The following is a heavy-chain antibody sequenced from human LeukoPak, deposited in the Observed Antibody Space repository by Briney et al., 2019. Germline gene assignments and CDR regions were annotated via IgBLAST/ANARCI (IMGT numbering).Heavy chain of an antibody. J-gene: IGHJ4*02. V-gene: IGHV4-59*08. Sequence: SETLSLTCSVSGGSITGYYWSWIRQPPGKGLEWIGYIHSGGSTMYNPSLKSRVTVSVDTSKNQFSLKLSSVTAADTAVYYCARHPNSGLDYWGQGTLVTVSS. D-gene: IGHD6-19*01. CDR2: IHSGGST. CDR1: GGSITGYY. CDR3: ARHPNSGLDY.